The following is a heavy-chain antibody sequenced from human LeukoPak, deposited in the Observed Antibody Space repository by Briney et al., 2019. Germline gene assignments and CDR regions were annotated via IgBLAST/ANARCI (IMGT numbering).Heavy chain of an antibody. CDR2: INHSVST. V-gene: IGHV4-34*01. D-gene: IGHD3-3*01. J-gene: IGHJ5*02. Sequence: SETLSLTCAVYGGSFSGYYWSWIRQPPGKGLEWIGEINHSVSTNYNPSLKSRVTISVDTSTKQCSLKLSSVTASNTAAYYCAKGSVRFVKNWFDPWGQGTLVTVSS. CDR1: GGSFSGYY. CDR3: AKGSVRFVKNWFDP.